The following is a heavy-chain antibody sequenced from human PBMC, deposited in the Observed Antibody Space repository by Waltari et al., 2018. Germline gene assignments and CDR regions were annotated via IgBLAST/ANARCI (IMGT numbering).Heavy chain of an antibody. CDR1: GGSFSGYY. D-gene: IGHD2-15*01. CDR3: ARNPVVDGKDTQRDY. CDR2: INHSGRT. V-gene: IGHV4-34*01. J-gene: IGHJ4*02. Sequence: QVQLQQWGAGLLKPSETLSLTCAVYGGSFSGYYWSWIRQPPGKGLGWIVKINHSGRTNYNPSLKSRVTISEDTSKNQFSLKLSSVTAADTAVYYCARNPVVDGKDTQRDYWGQGTLVTVSS.